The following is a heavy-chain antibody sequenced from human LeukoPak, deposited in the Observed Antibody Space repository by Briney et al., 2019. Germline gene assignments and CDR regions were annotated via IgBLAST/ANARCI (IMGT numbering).Heavy chain of an antibody. Sequence: SETLSLTCTVSGGSISSSRYYWGWLRQPPGKGLEWIGSIYYSGSTYYNPSLKSRVTIFVDTAKNQFSLKLSSVTAADTAVYYCARRPGNAFDIWGQGTMVTVSS. CDR3: ARRPGNAFDI. J-gene: IGHJ3*02. CDR1: GGSISSSRYY. V-gene: IGHV4-39*01. D-gene: IGHD1-26*01. CDR2: IYYSGST.